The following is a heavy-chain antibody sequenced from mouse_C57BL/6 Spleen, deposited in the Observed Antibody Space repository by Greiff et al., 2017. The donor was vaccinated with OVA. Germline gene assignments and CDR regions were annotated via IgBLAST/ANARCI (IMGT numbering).Heavy chain of an antibody. J-gene: IGHJ2*01. CDR1: GFNIKDYY. V-gene: IGHV14-1*01. CDR2: IDPEDGDT. D-gene: IGHD2-5*01. CDR3: TTPYYSNYYFDY. Sequence: VQLQQSGAELVRPGASVKLSCTASGFNIKDYYMHWVKQRPEQGLEWIGRIDPEDGDTEYAPKFQGKATMTAATSSNTAYLQLSCLTSEDTAVYYCTTPYYSNYYFDYWGQGTTLTVSS.